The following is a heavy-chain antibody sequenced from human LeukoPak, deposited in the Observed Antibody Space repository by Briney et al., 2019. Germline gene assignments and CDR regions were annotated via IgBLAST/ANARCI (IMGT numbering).Heavy chain of an antibody. D-gene: IGHD4-17*01. V-gene: IGHV3-23*01. J-gene: IGHJ4*02. CDR3: AKGHSDYGTDFDY. CDR1: GLTFSRYA. Sequence: GGSLRLSCAASGLTFSRYAMSWVRQAPGKGLECVSVISGSGGSTHYADSVKGRFTISRDNSKNTLYLQMNTLRVEDTAVYYCAKGHSDYGTDFDYWGQGTLVTVSS. CDR2: ISGSGGST.